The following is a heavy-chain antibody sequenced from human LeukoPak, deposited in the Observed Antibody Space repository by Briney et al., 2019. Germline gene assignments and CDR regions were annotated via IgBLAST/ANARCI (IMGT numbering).Heavy chain of an antibody. V-gene: IGHV4-38-2*02. CDR3: ARIEDVTRGYNHAYYFDY. D-gene: IGHD5-18*01. Sequence: SETLSLTCTVSGYSISSDYYWGWIRQPPGKGLEWIGNIFHNGNTYYNPSLKSRVTMSIDTSKKQFSLKLRTATAADTAVYYCARIEDVTRGYNHAYYFDYWGQGTLSPSPQ. J-gene: IGHJ4*02. CDR1: GYSISSDYY. CDR2: IFHNGNT.